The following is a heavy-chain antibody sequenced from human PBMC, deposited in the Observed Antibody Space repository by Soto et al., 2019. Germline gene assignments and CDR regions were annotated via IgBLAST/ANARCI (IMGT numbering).Heavy chain of an antibody. Sequence: QLQLQESGSGLVKPSQTLSLTCAVSGGSISSGGYSWSWIRQPPGKGLEWIGYIYHSGSTYYNPSLKSRVSISVDRSKTQFPRQLRSVTAAATGVYYCAGGIAARPLGYWGQGTLVTVSS. CDR2: IYHSGST. CDR1: GGSISSGGYS. D-gene: IGHD6-6*01. V-gene: IGHV4-30-2*01. J-gene: IGHJ4*02. CDR3: AGGIAARPLGY.